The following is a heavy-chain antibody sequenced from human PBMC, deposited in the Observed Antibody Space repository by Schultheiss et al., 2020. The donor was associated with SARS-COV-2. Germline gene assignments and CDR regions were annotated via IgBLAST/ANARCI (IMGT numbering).Heavy chain of an antibody. V-gene: IGHV1-69*04. CDR3: ARESSSWYGTGRVVDAFDI. D-gene: IGHD6-13*01. Sequence: SVKVSCKASGGTFSSYTISWVRQAPGQGLEWMGRIIPILGIANYAQKFQGRVTITADESTSTAYMELSSLRSEDTAVYYCARESSSWYGTGRVVDAFDIWGQGTMVTVSS. CDR1: GGTFSSYT. CDR2: IIPILGIA. J-gene: IGHJ3*02.